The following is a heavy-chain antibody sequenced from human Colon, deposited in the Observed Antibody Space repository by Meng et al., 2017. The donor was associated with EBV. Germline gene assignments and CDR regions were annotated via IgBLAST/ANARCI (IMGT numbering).Heavy chain of an antibody. Sequence: LEESGSGLLKPSQTLSLTCVVFGDSISNGGYSWSWIRKPLGKGLEWIGYIYHSGSTKYNPSLKSRVIISIDTSKNQFSLNLSSVTAADTAEYYCARDTSTWGNKGLDHWGQGILVTVSS. D-gene: IGHD7-27*01. CDR1: GDSISNGGYS. V-gene: IGHV4-30-2*01. CDR3: ARDTSTWGNKGLDH. CDR2: IYHSGST. J-gene: IGHJ4*02.